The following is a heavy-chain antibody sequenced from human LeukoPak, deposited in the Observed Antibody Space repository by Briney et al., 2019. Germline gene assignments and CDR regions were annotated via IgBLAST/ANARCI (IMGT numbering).Heavy chain of an antibody. CDR1: GGSIGTYY. Sequence: SETLSLTCPVSGGSIGTYYWTWIRQPPGKGLEWIGYICYTGSTNYSPTLKSRASMSVDTSKNQVSLKMTSVTAADTAVYYCARPSIPSAAASALDIWGQGTMVTVSS. D-gene: IGHD2-2*01. J-gene: IGHJ3*02. CDR3: ARPSIPSAAASALDI. CDR2: ICYTGST. V-gene: IGHV4-59*08.